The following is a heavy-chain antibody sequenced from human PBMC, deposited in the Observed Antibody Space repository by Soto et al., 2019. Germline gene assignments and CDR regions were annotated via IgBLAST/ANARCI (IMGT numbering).Heavy chain of an antibody. V-gene: IGHV4-59*01. D-gene: IGHD3-22*01. CDR2: VYYTGST. CDR3: ARGSTVRNYADDSSDYFYFFDY. Sequence: SETLSLTCTVSGDSISTFYWGWMRQSPGKELEWIGYVYYTGSTNYNPSLKSRVTISVDRSKNQFSLKLTSANAADTAVYYCARGSTVRNYADDSSDYFYFFDYWGQGTQVTVSS. CDR1: GDSISTFY. J-gene: IGHJ4*02.